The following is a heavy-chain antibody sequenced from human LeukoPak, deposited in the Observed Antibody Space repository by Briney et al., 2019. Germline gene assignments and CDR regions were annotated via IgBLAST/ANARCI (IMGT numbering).Heavy chain of an antibody. V-gene: IGHV3-30-3*01. D-gene: IGHD5-18*01. CDR3: ARGREDTAWSPPDY. CDR1: GFTLSSYA. J-gene: IGHJ4*01. CDR2: ISYDGSNK. Sequence: GGSLRLSCAASGFTLSSYAMHWVRQAPGKGLEWVAVISYDGSNKYYADSVKGRFTISRDNSKNTLYLQMNSLRAEDTAVYYCARGREDTAWSPPDYWGQGTLVTVSS.